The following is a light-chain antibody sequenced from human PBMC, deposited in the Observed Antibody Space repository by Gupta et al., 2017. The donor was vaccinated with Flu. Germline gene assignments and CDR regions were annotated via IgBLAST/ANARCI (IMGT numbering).Light chain of an antibody. CDR3: QQYDSTPYT. CDR1: QSILYSSDNENY. V-gene: IGKV4-1*01. Sequence: NCRSSQSILYSSDNENYLAWYQQKPGQPPKLLIYWASTRASGVPDRFSGSGSGTDFSLTISSLQAGDEAVYYCQQYDSTPYTFGQGTKLEVK. J-gene: IGKJ2*01. CDR2: WAS.